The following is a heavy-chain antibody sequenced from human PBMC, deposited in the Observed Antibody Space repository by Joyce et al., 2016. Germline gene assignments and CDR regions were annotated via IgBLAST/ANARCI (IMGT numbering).Heavy chain of an antibody. CDR2: INPSGGST. CDR1: GYTFTNYY. Sequence: QVQLVQSGAEVKKPGASVKVSCKASGYTFTNYYLHWGRQAPGQGLEWMGIINPSGGSTNSAQKFQGRVTMTRDTSTSTVYMELSSLRSEDTAVYYCARDTAMATGYYYYGMDVWGQGTTVTVSS. V-gene: IGHV1-46*01. CDR3: ARDTAMATGYYYYGMDV. D-gene: IGHD5-18*01. J-gene: IGHJ6*02.